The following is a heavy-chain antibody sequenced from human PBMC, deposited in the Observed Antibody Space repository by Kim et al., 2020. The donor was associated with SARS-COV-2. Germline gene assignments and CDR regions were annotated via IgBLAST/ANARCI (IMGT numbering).Heavy chain of an antibody. Sequence: GGSLRLSCAASGFSFSDSAMHWVRQASGKGLEWVGRIRSKANSYATTYAVSVKGSFTIARDDSQNSAYLHINSLKTEDTAVYYCTRDPGTALSFWYAYDYWGQGTLVTVSS. CDR2: IRSKANSYAT. V-gene: IGHV3-73*01. D-gene: IGHD3-16*01. J-gene: IGHJ4*03. CDR1: GFSFSDSA. CDR3: TRDPGTALSFWYAYDY.